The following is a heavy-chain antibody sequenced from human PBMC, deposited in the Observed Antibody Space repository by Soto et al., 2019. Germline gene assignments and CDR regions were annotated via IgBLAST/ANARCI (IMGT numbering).Heavy chain of an antibody. CDR1: GYTFTLFG. CDR2: ISPYNGDT. V-gene: IGHV1-18*01. D-gene: IGHD2-2*02. Sequence: QVQLVQSGAEVKKPGASVKVSCTTSGYTFTLFGITWVRQAPGQGLEWMGWISPYNGDTKYAEKLEGRVILTTDTSTDTAYVELTSLTSVDTAEYYCARGGQYRYFDYWGQGTLVTVSS. J-gene: IGHJ4*02. CDR3: ARGGQYRYFDY.